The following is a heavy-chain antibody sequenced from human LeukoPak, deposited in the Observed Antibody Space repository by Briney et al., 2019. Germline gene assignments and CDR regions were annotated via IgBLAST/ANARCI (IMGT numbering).Heavy chain of an antibody. Sequence: SVKVSCKASGGTFSSYAISWVRQAPGQGLEWMGRIIPILGIANYAQKFQGRVTITADKSTSAAYMELSSLRSEDTAVYYCARPLGSGMDVWGQGTTVTVSS. V-gene: IGHV1-69*04. CDR2: IIPILGIA. D-gene: IGHD7-27*01. J-gene: IGHJ6*02. CDR3: ARPLGSGMDV. CDR1: GGTFSSYA.